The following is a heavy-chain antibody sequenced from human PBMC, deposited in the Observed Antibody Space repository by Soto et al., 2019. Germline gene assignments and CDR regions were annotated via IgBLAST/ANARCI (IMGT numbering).Heavy chain of an antibody. V-gene: IGHV3-23*01. CDR3: ASVTGGYSYGFWTYYYYGMEV. CDR2: ISGSGGST. CDR1: VFTFSSYA. J-gene: IGHJ6*01. Sequence: XGSLRLSCASSVFTFSSYAMSCVRHSPGKWLEWVSAISGSGGSTYYADSVKGRFTISRDNSKNTLYLQMNSLRAEDTAVYYCASVTGGYSYGFWTYYYYGMEVWGQGTTVIVSS. D-gene: IGHD5-18*01.